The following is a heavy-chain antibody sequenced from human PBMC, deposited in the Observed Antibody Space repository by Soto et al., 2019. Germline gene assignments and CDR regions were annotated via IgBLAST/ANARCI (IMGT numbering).Heavy chain of an antibody. J-gene: IGHJ3*01. CDR3: VKDRRSRNGVWDPFDV. Sequence: LRLSCAASGFIFSDFAMSWVRQAPGKGLEWVSSIGGGGDDTYYADYAKGRLTISRDNFKNTLNLQMDSLRGEDTAIYYCVKDRRSRNGVWDPFDVWGQGTAVTV. CDR2: IGGGGDDT. D-gene: IGHD1-26*01. CDR1: GFIFSDFA. V-gene: IGHV3-23*01.